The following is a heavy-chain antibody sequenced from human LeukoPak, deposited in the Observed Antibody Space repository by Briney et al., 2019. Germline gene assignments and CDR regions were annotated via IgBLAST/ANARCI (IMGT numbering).Heavy chain of an antibody. CDR3: ARGVDYGDYGEGWVDY. CDR2: IYTSGST. D-gene: IGHD4-17*01. Sequence: PSQTLSLTCTVSGGSISSDRYSWSWIRQPAGKGLEWIGRIYTSGSTKYNPSLKSRVTISLDTSKNQFSLNLYSVTAADTAVYYCARGVDYGDYGEGWVDYWGQGTLVTVSS. CDR1: GGSISSDRYS. V-gene: IGHV4-61*02. J-gene: IGHJ4*02.